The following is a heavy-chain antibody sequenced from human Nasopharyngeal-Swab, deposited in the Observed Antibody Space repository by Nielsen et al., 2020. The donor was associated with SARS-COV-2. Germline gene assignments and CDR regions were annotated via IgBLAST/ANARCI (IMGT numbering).Heavy chain of an antibody. CDR2: IRSKAYGGTT. Sequence: LSLTCTASGFTFGDYAMSWVRQAPGKGLEWVGFIRSKAYGGTTEYAASVKGRFTISRDDSKSIAYLQMNSLKTEDTAVYYCTFDSSGYYPHDAFDIWGQGTMVTVSS. J-gene: IGHJ3*02. CDR3: TFDSSGYYPHDAFDI. D-gene: IGHD3-22*01. V-gene: IGHV3-49*04. CDR1: GFTFGDYA.